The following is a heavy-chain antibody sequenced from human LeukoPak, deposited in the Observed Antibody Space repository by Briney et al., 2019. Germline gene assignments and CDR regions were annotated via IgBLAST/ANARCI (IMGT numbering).Heavy chain of an antibody. CDR2: IRYDGSNK. CDR3: ARVPTATPNYYYYYYMDV. V-gene: IGHV3-30*02. Sequence: GGSLRLSCAASGFTFSSYGMHWVRQAPGKGLEWVAFIRYDGSNKYYADSVKGRFTISRDNSKNSLYLQMNSLRAEDTAVYYCARVPTATPNYYYYYYMDVWGKGTTVTVSS. D-gene: IGHD4-23*01. J-gene: IGHJ6*03. CDR1: GFTFSSYG.